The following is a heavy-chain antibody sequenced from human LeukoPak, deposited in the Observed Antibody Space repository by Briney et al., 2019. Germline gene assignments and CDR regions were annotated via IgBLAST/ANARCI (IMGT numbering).Heavy chain of an antibody. Sequence: PSESLSLTCTASGGSISSYYWSWIRQPPGKGLEWVGYIYYNGSANYNVSLKSRVTISVNTSKNQFSLKLRSVSAADTAVYYYESGRAYGGSSWLNYWGQGTLVTVSS. J-gene: IGHJ4*02. V-gene: IGHV4-59*01. CDR1: GGSISSYY. D-gene: IGHD4-23*01. CDR3: ESGRAYGGSSWLNY. CDR2: IYYNGSA.